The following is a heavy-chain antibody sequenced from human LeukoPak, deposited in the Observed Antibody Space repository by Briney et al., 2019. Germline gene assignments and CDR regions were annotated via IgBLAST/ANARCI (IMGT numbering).Heavy chain of an antibody. V-gene: IGHV3-21*01. J-gene: IGHJ5*02. D-gene: IGHD6-19*01. CDR3: ARAPGSSGEEVWFDH. CDR2: ISSSSSYI. CDR1: GFTFSSYS. Sequence: SGGSLRLSCAASGFTFSSYSMNWVRQAPGKGLEWVSSISSSSSYIYYADSVKGRFTISRDNAKNSLYLQMNSLRAEDTAVYYCARAPGSSGEEVWFDHWGQGTLVTVSS.